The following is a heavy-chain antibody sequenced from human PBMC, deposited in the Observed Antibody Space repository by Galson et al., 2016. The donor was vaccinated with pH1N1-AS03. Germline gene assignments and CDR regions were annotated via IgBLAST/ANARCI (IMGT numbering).Heavy chain of an antibody. CDR1: GYGFNGYW. D-gene: IGHD3-22*01. Sequence: QSGAEVKKPGDSLKISCKSSGYGFNGYWTGWVRQMPGKGLEWMGIIFPGDSDTKYSPSFEGQVTISGDKSITTAFLQWNSLKASDTALYYCGRHTFSYDTTDTNRPDAFDIWGQGTMVTVFS. CDR2: IFPGDSDT. J-gene: IGHJ3*02. CDR3: GRHTFSYDTTDTNRPDAFDI. V-gene: IGHV5-51*01.